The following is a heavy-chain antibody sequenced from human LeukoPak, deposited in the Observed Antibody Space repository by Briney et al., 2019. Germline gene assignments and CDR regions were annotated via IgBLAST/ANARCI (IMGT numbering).Heavy chain of an antibody. Sequence: SETPSLTCTVSGGSMRNYYWSWIRQPPGKGLEWIGYIYYSGSTNYNPSLKSRVTISVDTSKNQFSLKLSSMTAADTAVYYCARTVADTDMPRTRDYFDYWGQGTLVTVSS. V-gene: IGHV4-59*01. D-gene: IGHD5-18*01. J-gene: IGHJ4*02. CDR2: IYYSGST. CDR1: GGSMRNYY. CDR3: ARTVADTDMPRTRDYFDY.